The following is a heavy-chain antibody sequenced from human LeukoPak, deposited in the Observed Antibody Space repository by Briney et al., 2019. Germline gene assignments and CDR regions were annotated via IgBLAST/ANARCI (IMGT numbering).Heavy chain of an antibody. CDR3: AKDLMRAAPGTIFGY. CDR1: GFTFSTFA. V-gene: IGHV3-23*01. CDR2: IFPSGGEI. Sequence: GGSLRLCCAASGFTFSTFAMIWVRQPPGKGLEWVPSIFPSGGEIHYADSVRGRFTISRDNSKNTLYLQMNSLRAEDTAVYYCAKDLMRAAPGTIFGYWGQGTLVTVSS. D-gene: IGHD6-13*01. J-gene: IGHJ4*02.